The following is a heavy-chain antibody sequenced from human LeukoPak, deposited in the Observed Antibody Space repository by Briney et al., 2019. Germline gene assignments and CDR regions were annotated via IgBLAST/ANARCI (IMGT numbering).Heavy chain of an antibody. D-gene: IGHD5-18*01. CDR3: ARDLSGVTGYTYGRGIDY. Sequence: GGSLRLSCAASGFTFSSYSMNWVRQAPGKGLEWVSSISSSSSYIYYADSVKGRFTISRDNAKNSLYLQMNSLRAEDTAVYYCARDLSGVTGYTYGRGIDYWGQGTLVTVSS. J-gene: IGHJ4*02. CDR1: GFTFSSYS. V-gene: IGHV3-21*01. CDR2: ISSSSSYI.